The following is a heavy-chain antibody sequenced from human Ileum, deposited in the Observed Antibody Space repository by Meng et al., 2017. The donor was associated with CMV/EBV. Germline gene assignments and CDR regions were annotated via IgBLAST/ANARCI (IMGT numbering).Heavy chain of an antibody. CDR3: ARDRGYDFWSGYYEPL. J-gene: IGHJ4*02. V-gene: IGHV3-7*01. D-gene: IGHD3-3*01. CDR1: GFTLSSYW. Sequence: GGSLRLSCTVSGFTLSSYWMNWVRQAPGKGLEWVATIKQDGGEKYYVDSVKGRFTISRDNAKSSLFLQMTSLRAEDTAVYYCARDRGYDFWSGYYEPLWGQGTLVTVSS. CDR2: IKQDGGEK.